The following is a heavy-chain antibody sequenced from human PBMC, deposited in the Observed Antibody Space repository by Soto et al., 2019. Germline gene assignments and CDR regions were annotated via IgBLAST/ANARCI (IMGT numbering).Heavy chain of an antibody. Sequence: SQTLSLTCATSGDSVSSNSAAWNWIRQSPSRGLEWLGRTYCRSKWYNDYAVSVKSRITINPDTSKNQFSLQLNSVTPEDTAVYYCARDHATIVTYYDFWSGYYHDAFDIWGQGTMVTVS. CDR3: ARDHATIVTYYDFWSGYYHDAFDI. CDR1: GDSVSSNSAA. J-gene: IGHJ3*02. V-gene: IGHV6-1*01. CDR2: TYCRSKWYN. D-gene: IGHD3-3*01.